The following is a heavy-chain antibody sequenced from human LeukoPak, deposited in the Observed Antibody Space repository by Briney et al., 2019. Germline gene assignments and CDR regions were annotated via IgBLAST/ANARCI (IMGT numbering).Heavy chain of an antibody. CDR2: INSDASRT. Sequence: GESLRLSCAASGFTFSSYWMHWVRQAPGKGLVWVARINSDASRTSYADSVKGRFTVSRDNAKNTLYLQMDSLRGEDTAVYYCGRGNYYAMDVWGQGPTVTDS. CDR3: GRGNYYAMDV. V-gene: IGHV3-74*01. J-gene: IGHJ6*02. CDR1: GFTFSSYW.